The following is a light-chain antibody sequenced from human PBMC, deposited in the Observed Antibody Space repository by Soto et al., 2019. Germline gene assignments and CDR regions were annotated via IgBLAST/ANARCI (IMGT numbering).Light chain of an antibody. Sequence: EIVLTQSPGTLSLSPGERATLSCRASQSASSSYLAWYRQKPGQAPRLLIYGTSRRATGIPDRFSGSGSGTDFTLTINRLEPADFAVYYCQHYDSSPGYTFGQGTKLEIK. CDR2: GTS. J-gene: IGKJ2*01. CDR1: QSASSSY. CDR3: QHYDSSPGYT. V-gene: IGKV3-20*01.